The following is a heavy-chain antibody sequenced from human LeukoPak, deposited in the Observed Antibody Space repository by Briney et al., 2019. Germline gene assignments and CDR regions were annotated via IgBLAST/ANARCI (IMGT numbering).Heavy chain of an antibody. D-gene: IGHD4-23*01. CDR3: ARDRGGYGGLKAFDI. Sequence: SVKVSCKASGGTFSSYAISWVRQAPGQGLEWMGRIIPILGIANYAQKFQGRVTITADKSTTTAYMELSSLRSEDTVAYYCARDRGGYGGLKAFDIWGQGTMVTVSS. CDR2: IIPILGIA. V-gene: IGHV1-69*04. CDR1: GGTFSSYA. J-gene: IGHJ3*02.